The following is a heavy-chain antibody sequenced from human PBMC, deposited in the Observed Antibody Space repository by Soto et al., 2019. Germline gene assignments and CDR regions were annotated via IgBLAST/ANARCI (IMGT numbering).Heavy chain of an antibody. V-gene: IGHV3-33*01. J-gene: IGHJ5*02. CDR3: AREAGAVAGTRWDWFDP. CDR2: IWFDGSNK. Sequence: QVHLVESGGGVVQPGRSLRLSCAASGFTFSSYGMNWVRQAPGKGLEWVAFIWFDGSNKYYADSVKGRCTISRDNSKNTLYLQMNSQRAEDTAVYYCAREAGAVAGTRWDWFDPWGQGTLVTVSS. CDR1: GFTFSSYG. D-gene: IGHD6-19*01.